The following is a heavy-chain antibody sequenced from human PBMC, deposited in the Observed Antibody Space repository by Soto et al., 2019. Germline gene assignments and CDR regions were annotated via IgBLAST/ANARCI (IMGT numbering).Heavy chain of an antibody. D-gene: IGHD1-20*01. V-gene: IGHV4-39*01. CDR1: GGSISSSSSY. J-gene: IGHJ5*02. CDR3: ARLPRITGTTSWFDP. Sequence: QLQLQESGPGLVKPSETLSLTCTVSGGSISSSSSYWGWIRQPPGKGLEWIGSIYYSGSTYYNPSLKSRVTISVDTSKNQFSLKLSSVTAADTAVYYCARLPRITGTTSWFDPWGQGTLVTVSS. CDR2: IYYSGST.